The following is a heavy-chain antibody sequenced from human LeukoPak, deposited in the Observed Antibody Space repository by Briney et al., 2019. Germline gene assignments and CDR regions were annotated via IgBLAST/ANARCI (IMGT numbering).Heavy chain of an antibody. V-gene: IGHV3-33*01. CDR1: GFTFSVYG. CDR3: ARGDDYGGAWYYFDY. J-gene: IGHJ4*02. D-gene: IGHD4-23*01. Sequence: GRSLRLSCAASGFTFSVYGMHWVRQAPGKGLEWVAVIWNDGSNKYYADSVKGRFTISRDNSKNTLFLQMNSLRAEDTAEYYCARGDDYGGAWYYFDYWGQGTLVTVSS. CDR2: IWNDGSNK.